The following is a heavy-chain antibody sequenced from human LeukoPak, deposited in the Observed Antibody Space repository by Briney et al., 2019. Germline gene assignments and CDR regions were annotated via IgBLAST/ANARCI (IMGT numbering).Heavy chain of an antibody. V-gene: IGHV3-23*01. CDR1: GFTFGSYA. D-gene: IGHD1-7*01. CDR2: ISGSGGST. J-gene: IGHJ3*02. Sequence: GGSLRLSCAASGFTFGSYAMSWVRQAPGKGLEWVSAISGSGGSTYYADSVKGRFTISRDNSKNTLYLQMNSLRAEDTAVYYCAKPNGVTGTSDAFDIWGQGTMVTVSS. CDR3: AKPNGVTGTSDAFDI.